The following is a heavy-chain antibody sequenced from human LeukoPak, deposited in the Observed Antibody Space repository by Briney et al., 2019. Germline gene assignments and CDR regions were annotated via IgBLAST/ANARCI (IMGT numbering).Heavy chain of an antibody. V-gene: IGHV3-23*01. Sequence: GGSLRLSCAASGFTLSSYAMSWVRQAPGKGLEWVSAISGSGGSTYYADSVKGRFTISRDNSKNTLYLQMNSLRAEDTAVYYCAKVGRSGWYWAYWGQGTLVTVSS. J-gene: IGHJ4*02. CDR3: AKVGRSGWYWAY. CDR2: ISGSGGST. CDR1: GFTLSSYA. D-gene: IGHD6-19*01.